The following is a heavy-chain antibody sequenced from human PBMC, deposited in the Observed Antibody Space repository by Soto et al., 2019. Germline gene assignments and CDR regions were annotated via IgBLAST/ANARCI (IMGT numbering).Heavy chain of an antibody. CDR3: ANQGYYDSSGYYWHYYYYGMDV. D-gene: IGHD3-22*01. V-gene: IGHV4-39*01. J-gene: IGHJ6*02. CDR2: IYYSGST. Sequence: TSETLSLTCTVSGGSISSSSYYWGWIRQPPGKGLEWIGSIYYSGSTYYNPSLKSRVNISVDTSKDQFSLKLSSVTAADTAVYYCANQGYYDSSGYYWHYYYYGMDVWGQGTTVTVSS. CDR1: GGSISSSSYY.